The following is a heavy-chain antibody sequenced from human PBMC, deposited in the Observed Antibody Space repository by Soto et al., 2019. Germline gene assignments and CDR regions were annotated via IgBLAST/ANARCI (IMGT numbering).Heavy chain of an antibody. D-gene: IGHD2-21*01. V-gene: IGHV4-34*01. CDR1: GGSLSDYF. CDR3: ARGGISHWAYFYYMDV. J-gene: IGHJ6*03. Sequence: SETLSLTSVVSGGSLSDYFWSWIRQPPGMALEWIGEINHLGSINYNPSLKSRVTMSVDTSKNQFSLTLNSVTAADTATYYCARGGISHWAYFYYMDVWDRGTTVT. CDR2: INHLGSI.